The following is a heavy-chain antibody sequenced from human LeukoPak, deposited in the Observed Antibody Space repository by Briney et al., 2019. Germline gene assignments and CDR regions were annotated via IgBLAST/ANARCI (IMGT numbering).Heavy chain of an antibody. CDR1: GYAITSGGFS. Sequence: SETLSLTCTVSGYAITSGGFSWNWIRQPPGKGLEWIGCIYDRGPAYYNPPLKSRFTISVDRPKNQFFLNVTSLTAADTAVYYCARSRQASGLFNSWGQGTLVVVSS. J-gene: IGHJ5*01. V-gene: IGHV4-30-2*01. D-gene: IGHD3-10*01. CDR2: IYDRGPA. CDR3: ARSRQASGLFNS.